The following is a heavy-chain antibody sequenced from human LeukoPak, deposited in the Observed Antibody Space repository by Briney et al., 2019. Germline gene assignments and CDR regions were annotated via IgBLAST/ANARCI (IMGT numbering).Heavy chain of an antibody. CDR2: ISSSSTYI. D-gene: IGHD3-9*01. CDR3: ATGRYFDWPEVFKY. Sequence: PGGSLRLSCAASGFTFSSYSMNWVRQAPGKGLEWVSSISSSSTYIYYADSVKGRFTISRDNTKNSLYLQMNSLRTEDTALYYCATGRYFDWPEVFKYWGQGTLVIVSS. V-gene: IGHV3-21*04. CDR1: GFTFSSYS. J-gene: IGHJ4*02.